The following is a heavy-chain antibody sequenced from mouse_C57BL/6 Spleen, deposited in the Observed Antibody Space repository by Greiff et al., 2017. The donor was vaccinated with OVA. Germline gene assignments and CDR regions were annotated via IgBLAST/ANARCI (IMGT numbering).Heavy chain of an antibody. CDR1: GFTFSDYG. J-gene: IGHJ4*01. Sequence: DVQLVESGGGLVKPGGSLKLSCAASGFTFSDYGMHWVRQAPEKGLEWVAYISSGSSTIYYADTVKGRFTISRDNAKNTLFLQMTSLGSEDTAMYYCAIYWDAMDYWGEGTSVNVSS. CDR3: AIYWDAMDY. V-gene: IGHV5-17*01. D-gene: IGHD4-1*01. CDR2: ISSGSSTI.